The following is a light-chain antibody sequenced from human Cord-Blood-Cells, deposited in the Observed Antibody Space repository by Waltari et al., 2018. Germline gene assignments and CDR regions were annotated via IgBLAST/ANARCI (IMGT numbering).Light chain of an antibody. J-gene: IGLJ3*02. Sequence: QSAPTQPRSVSGSPGQSVTISCTGTSSDVGCYNYVSWYQQHPGKAPKLMIYDVSKRPSGVPDRFSGSKSGNTASLTISGLQAEDEAYYYCCSYAGSYNWVFGGGTKLTVL. V-gene: IGLV2-11*01. CDR1: SSDVGCYNY. CDR2: DVS. CDR3: CSYAGSYNWV.